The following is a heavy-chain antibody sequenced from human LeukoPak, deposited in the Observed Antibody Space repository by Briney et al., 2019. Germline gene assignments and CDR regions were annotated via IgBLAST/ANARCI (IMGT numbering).Heavy chain of an antibody. V-gene: IGHV1-69*04. D-gene: IGHD6-6*01. CDR2: IIPILGIA. CDR3: AEDRYSSSSPLYYYYGMDV. CDR1: GGTFSSYA. Sequence: GSSVKVSCKASGGTFSSYAISWVRQAPGQGLEWMGRIIPILGIANYAQKFQGRVTITADKSTSTAYMELSSLRSEDTAVYYCAEDRYSSSSPLYYYYGMDVWGQGITVTVSS. J-gene: IGHJ6*02.